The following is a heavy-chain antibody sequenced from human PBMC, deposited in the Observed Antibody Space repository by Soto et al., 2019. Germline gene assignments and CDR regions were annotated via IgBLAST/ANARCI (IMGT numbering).Heavy chain of an antibody. V-gene: IGHV1-3*01. J-gene: IGHJ5*02. CDR3: ARSRSSWYFGWFDP. CDR1: GYTFTSYA. CDR2: INAGNGNT. D-gene: IGHD6-13*01. Sequence: GASVKVSCKASGYTFTSYAMHWVRQAPGQRLEWMGWINAGNGNTKYSQKFQGRVTITRDTSASTAYMELSSLRSEDTAVYYCARSRSSWYFGWFDPWGQGTLVTVSS.